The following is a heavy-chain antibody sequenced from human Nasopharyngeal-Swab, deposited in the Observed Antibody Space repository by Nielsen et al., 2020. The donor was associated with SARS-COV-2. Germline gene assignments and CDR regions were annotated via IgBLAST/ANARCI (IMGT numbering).Heavy chain of an antibody. D-gene: IGHD1-26*01. V-gene: IGHV1-46*01. CDR2: INPSGGST. CDR1: GYTFTSYY. CDR3: ARDLGGSYQYYYYGMDV. Sequence: ASVKVSCKASGYTFTSYYMHWVRQAPGQGLEWMGIINPSGGSTSYAQKFQGRVTMTRDTSTSTVYMELSSLGSEDTAVYYCARDLGGSYQYYYYGMDVWGQGTTVTVSS. J-gene: IGHJ6*02.